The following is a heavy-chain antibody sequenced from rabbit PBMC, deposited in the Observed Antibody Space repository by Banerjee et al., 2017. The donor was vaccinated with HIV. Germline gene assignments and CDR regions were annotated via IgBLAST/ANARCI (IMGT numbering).Heavy chain of an antibody. V-gene: IGHV1S45*01. CDR3: ARDLAGVIGWNFGL. D-gene: IGHD4-1*01. CDR1: GFTLSSYW. Sequence: QEQLEESGGDLVKPGASLTLTCKASGFTLSSYWMCWVRQAPGKGLEWIGCISTGDGSTYYASWAKGRFTISKTSSTTVTLQMTSLTDADTATYFCARDLAGVIGWNFGLWGPGTLVTVS. J-gene: IGHJ4*01. CDR2: ISTGDGST.